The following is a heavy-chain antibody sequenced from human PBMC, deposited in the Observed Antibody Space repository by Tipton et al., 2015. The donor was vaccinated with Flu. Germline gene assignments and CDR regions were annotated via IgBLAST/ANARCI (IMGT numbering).Heavy chain of an antibody. V-gene: IGHV4-4*07. CDR3: ARLPRHYGDYPLDY. CDR1: GEPLGTHY. CDR2: IFATGTA. J-gene: IGHJ4*01. Sequence: TLSLTYTVSGEPLGTHYWTWFRQPAGERLEWIGRIFATGTAIYNPSLRSRVTMSVDTSKNQFSLNLTSVTAADTAVYYCARLPRHYGDYPLDYWGPGIMVTVSS. D-gene: IGHD4-17*01.